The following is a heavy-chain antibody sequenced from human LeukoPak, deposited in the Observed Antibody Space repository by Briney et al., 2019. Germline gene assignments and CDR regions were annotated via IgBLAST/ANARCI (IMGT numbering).Heavy chain of an antibody. CDR1: GFTFSNYG. CDR2: VSGSGANT. D-gene: IGHD5-12*01. CDR3: ARAPGEGGYDSEYMDV. V-gene: IGHV3-23*01. Sequence: GGSLRLSCAASGFTFSNYGMGWVRQTPGKGLEWLSSVSGSGANTYYADSVKGRFTISRDNSKNTLYLQMNSLRAEDTAVYYCARAPGEGGYDSEYMDVWGKGTTVTVSS. J-gene: IGHJ6*03.